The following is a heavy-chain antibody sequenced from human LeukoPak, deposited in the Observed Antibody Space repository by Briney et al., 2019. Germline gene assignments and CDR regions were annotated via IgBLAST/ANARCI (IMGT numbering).Heavy chain of an antibody. CDR1: GFPFSSYA. D-gene: IGHD4-17*01. CDR3: AKDPIGYGDQDAFDI. V-gene: IGHV3-23*01. J-gene: IGHJ3*02. Sequence: GSLRLSFSASGFPFSSYAISWVRQAPGKGLGWGSAISGSGGSTYYADSVKGRFTISRDNSKNTLYLQMNSLRAEDTAVYYCAKDPIGYGDQDAFDIWGQGTMVTVSS. CDR2: ISGSGGST.